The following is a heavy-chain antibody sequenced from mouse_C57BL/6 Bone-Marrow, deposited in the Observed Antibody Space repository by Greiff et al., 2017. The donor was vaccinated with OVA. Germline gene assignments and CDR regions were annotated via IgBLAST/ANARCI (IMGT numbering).Heavy chain of an antibody. CDR1: GYTFTSYW. CDR3: AIYYESNYYAMDY. CDR2: IHPSDSDP. Sequence: QVQLQQPGAELVKPGASVKVSCKASGYTFTSYWMHWVKQRPGQGLEWIGRIHPSDSDPNDNQKFKGKATLTVDNSSSTAYMQLSSLTSEDSAVYYCAIYYESNYYAMDYWGQGTSVTVSS. J-gene: IGHJ4*01. D-gene: IGHD1-1*01. V-gene: IGHV1-74*01.